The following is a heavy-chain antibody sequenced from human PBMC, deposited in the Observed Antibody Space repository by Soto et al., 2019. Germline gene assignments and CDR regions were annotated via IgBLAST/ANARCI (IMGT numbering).Heavy chain of an antibody. V-gene: IGHV1-8*01. Sequence: VASVKVSCKASGYTFTSYDINWVRQATGQGLEWMGWMNPNSGNTVYEQKFQGRVTMTRNTSIATAYMELSSLRSEDTAVYYCARGAALLWFGESYDAFDIWGQGTMVTVSS. CDR3: ARGAALLWFGESYDAFDI. CDR2: MNPNSGNT. CDR1: GYTFTSYD. D-gene: IGHD3-10*01. J-gene: IGHJ3*02.